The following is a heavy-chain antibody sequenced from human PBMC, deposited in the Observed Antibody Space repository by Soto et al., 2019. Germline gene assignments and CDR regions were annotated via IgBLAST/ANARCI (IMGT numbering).Heavy chain of an antibody. Sequence: SETLSLTCNVAGGSVSGYHSCWIRKPPGKGLEWIGYIYYSATTYYNPSLKSRVTISVDTSKNQFSLKLSSVTAADTAVYYCARDIAHRYYYDSSGPLAWGQGTQFTVSS. CDR1: GGSVSGYH. V-gene: IGHV4-59*06. CDR3: ARDIAHRYYYDSSGPLA. CDR2: IYYSATT. J-gene: IGHJ4*02. D-gene: IGHD3-22*01.